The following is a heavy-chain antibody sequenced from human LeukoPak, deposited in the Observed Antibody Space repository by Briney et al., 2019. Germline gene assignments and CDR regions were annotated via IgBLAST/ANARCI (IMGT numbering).Heavy chain of an antibody. V-gene: IGHV3-23*01. CDR3: AKDANYYDSSGYYHLGYYFDY. J-gene: IGHJ4*02. Sequence: GGSLRLSCAASGFTFSSYWMSWVRQAPGKGLEWVSAISGSGGSTYYADSVKGRFTISRDNSKNTLYLQMNSLRAEDTAVYYCAKDANYYDSSGYYHLGYYFDYWGQGTLVTVSS. CDR1: GFTFSSYW. D-gene: IGHD3-22*01. CDR2: ISGSGGST.